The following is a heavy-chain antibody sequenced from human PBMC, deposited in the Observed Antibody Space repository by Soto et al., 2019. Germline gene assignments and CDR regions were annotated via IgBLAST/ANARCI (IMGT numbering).Heavy chain of an antibody. CDR3: LRDYDNDDTIRWYFGMDL. J-gene: IGHJ6*02. CDR2: IDRDGRDA. Sequence: EVQLVESGGGLVQPGGSLRLSCAASGFTFKNYWMHWVRQAPGKGLVWVSRIDRDGRDASYADSVKGRFTMSRDNAKDTLYLQANNLGVDDTAVYYCLRDYDNDDTIRWYFGMDLWGPGTTVTVSS. V-gene: IGHV3-74*01. D-gene: IGHD3-22*01. CDR1: GFTFKNYW.